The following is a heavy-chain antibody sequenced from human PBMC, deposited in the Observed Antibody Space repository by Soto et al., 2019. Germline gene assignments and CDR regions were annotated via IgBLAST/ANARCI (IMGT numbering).Heavy chain of an antibody. J-gene: IGHJ4*02. V-gene: IGHV3-73*01. CDR1: GFNFSDSA. D-gene: IGHD4-17*01. CDR3: TARGGDSLQDI. Sequence: EVQLVESGGGLVEPGGSLKVSCAGLGFNFSDSALHWVRQPSGKGLEWIGRIRGRSKKFATSYATSVRGRFSLSRDVSRNTAYLQMNSLRDDDTGVYFCTARGGDSLQDIWGQGTLVTVSS. CDR2: IRGRSKKFAT.